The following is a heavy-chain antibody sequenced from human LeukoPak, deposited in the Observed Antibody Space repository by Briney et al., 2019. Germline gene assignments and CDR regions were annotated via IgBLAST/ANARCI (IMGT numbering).Heavy chain of an antibody. CDR2: VNHSGST. CDR3: ARDSSDYSSGWYGYFQH. J-gene: IGHJ1*01. CDR1: GGSFSGYY. Sequence: PSETLSLTCAAYGGSFSGYYWSWIRQPPGKGLEWIGEVNHSGSTNYNPSLKSRVTISVDTSKNQFSLKLSSVTAADTAVYYCARDSSDYSSGWYGYFQHWGQGALVTVSS. V-gene: IGHV4-34*01. D-gene: IGHD6-19*01.